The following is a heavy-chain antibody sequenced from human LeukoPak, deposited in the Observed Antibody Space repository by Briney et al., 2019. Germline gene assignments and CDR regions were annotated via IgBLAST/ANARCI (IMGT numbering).Heavy chain of an antibody. CDR2: ISGDGSST. V-gene: IGHV3-43*02. J-gene: IGHJ4*02. Sequence: GGSLRLSCAASGFTFDDYATHWVRQAPGKGLEWVSLISGDGSSTYYADSVKGRFTISRDNSRNSLYLQMNSLRTEDTALYYCAKGLRFLEWLPDYWGQGTLVTVSS. CDR1: GFTFDDYA. CDR3: AKGLRFLEWLPDY. D-gene: IGHD3-3*01.